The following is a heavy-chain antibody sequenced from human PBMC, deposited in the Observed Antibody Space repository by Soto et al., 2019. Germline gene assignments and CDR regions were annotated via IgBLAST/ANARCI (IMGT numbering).Heavy chain of an antibody. D-gene: IGHD5-12*01. CDR3: ARDQGGYGPMGY. Sequence: QVQLQESGPGLVKPSQTLSLTCTVSGGSISSGGYYWTWIRQHPGKGLEWIGYIYYSGSTYYNPSLKSRVVISVDTSKNQFSLNLSSVTAADTAVYYCARDQGGYGPMGYWGQGTLVTVSS. J-gene: IGHJ4*02. CDR2: IYYSGST. CDR1: GGSISSGGYY. V-gene: IGHV4-31*03.